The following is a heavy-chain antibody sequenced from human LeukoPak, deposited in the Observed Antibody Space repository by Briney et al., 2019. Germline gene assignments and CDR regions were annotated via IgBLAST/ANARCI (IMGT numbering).Heavy chain of an antibody. Sequence: GGSLRLSCAASGLTFSSYAMSWVRQAPGKGLEWVSAISGSGGSTYYADSAKGRFTISRDNSKNTLSLQMNSLRAEDTAVYYCAKGYDSSAYYYRTFDYWGQGTLVTVSS. CDR2: ISGSGGST. CDR1: GLTFSSYA. D-gene: IGHD3-22*01. CDR3: AKGYDSSAYYYRTFDY. J-gene: IGHJ4*02. V-gene: IGHV3-23*01.